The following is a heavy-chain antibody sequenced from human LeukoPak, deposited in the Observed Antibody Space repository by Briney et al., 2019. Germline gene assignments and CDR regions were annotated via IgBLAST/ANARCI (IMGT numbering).Heavy chain of an antibody. Sequence: GGSLRLSCAASGFTFSSYWMFWVRQAPGKGLEWVANIKQDGSEKHYVDSVKGRFTISRDNAKNSLYLQMNGLRAEDTAVYYCARKAYCGGDCYLGNWFFDLWGRGTLVIVSS. CDR3: ARKAYCGGDCYLGNWFFDL. J-gene: IGHJ2*01. V-gene: IGHV3-7*01. D-gene: IGHD2-21*02. CDR1: GFTFSSYW. CDR2: IKQDGSEK.